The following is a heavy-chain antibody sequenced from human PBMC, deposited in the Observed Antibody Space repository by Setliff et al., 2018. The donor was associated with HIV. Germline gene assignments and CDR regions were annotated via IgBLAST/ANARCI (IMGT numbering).Heavy chain of an antibody. J-gene: IGHJ4*02. CDR3: AKGQGYYDILTGYPYYFDS. D-gene: IGHD3-9*01. Sequence: ASVKVSCKASGYTFTGYYMHWVRQAPGQGLEWMGRINPNSGGTNYAQKFQGRVTMTRDTSISTAYMDLRSLRSDDTAVYYCAKGQGYYDILTGYPYYFDSWGQGTLVTVSS. CDR2: INPNSGGT. V-gene: IGHV1-2*06. CDR1: GYTFTGYY.